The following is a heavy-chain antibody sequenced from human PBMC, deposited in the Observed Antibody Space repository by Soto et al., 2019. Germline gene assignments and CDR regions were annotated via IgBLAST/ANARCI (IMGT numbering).Heavy chain of an antibody. D-gene: IGHD5-12*01. CDR3: ARDVVATNEPDTWNWYFDL. J-gene: IGHJ2*01. CDR1: GFTFSSYG. Sequence: QVQLVESGGGVVQPGRSLRLSCAASGFTFSSYGMHWVRQAPGKGLEWVAVIWYDGSNKYYADSVKGRFTISRDNSKNTLYLQMNSLRAEDTAVYYCARDVVATNEPDTWNWYFDLWGRGTLVTVSS. V-gene: IGHV3-33*01. CDR2: IWYDGSNK.